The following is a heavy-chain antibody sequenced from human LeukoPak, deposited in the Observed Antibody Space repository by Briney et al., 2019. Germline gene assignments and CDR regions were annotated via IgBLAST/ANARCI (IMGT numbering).Heavy chain of an antibody. CDR3: ARAKGSYYYGMDV. J-gene: IGHJ6*02. CDR2: IKQDGSEK. Sequence: GGSLRLSCAASGFTFSSYWMSWVRQAPGKGLEWVANIKQDGSEKYYVDSVKGRFTISRDNAKNSQYLQMNSLRAEDTAVYYCARAKGSYYYGMDVWGQGTTVTVS. V-gene: IGHV3-7*01. CDR1: GFTFSSYW.